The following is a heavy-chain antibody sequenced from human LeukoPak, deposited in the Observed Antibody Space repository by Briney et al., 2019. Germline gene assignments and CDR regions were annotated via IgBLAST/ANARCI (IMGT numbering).Heavy chain of an antibody. CDR2: VSSSGSTI. V-gene: IGHV3-48*03. CDR3: ARGGVINWPFDY. D-gene: IGHD1-1*01. CDR1: GLTFRSYE. Sequence: GGSLRLSCAASGLTFRSYEINWVRQAPGKGLEWVSYVSSSGSTIYYADSVKGRFTISRDNAKNSLYLQMNSLRAEDTAVYYCARGGVINWPFDYWGQRTLVTVSS. J-gene: IGHJ4*02.